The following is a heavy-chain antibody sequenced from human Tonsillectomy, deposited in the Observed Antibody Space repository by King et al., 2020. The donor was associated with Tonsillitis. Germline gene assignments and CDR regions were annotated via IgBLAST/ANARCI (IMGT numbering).Heavy chain of an antibody. D-gene: IGHD1-14*01. V-gene: IGHV3-30*18. Sequence: VQLVESGGGVVQPGRSLRLSCAASGFTFSNYGMHWVRQAPGKGLEWVALIAYDESYENYADSVKGRFTISRDNSKNTLYLEMNSLRVEDTAVYYCAKDGIAFSDWYFDHWGRGTLVTVSS. CDR1: GFTFSNYG. CDR3: AKDGIAFSDWYFDH. J-gene: IGHJ2*01. CDR2: IAYDESYE.